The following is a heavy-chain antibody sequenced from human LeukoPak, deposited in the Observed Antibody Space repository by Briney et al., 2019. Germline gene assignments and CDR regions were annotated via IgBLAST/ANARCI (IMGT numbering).Heavy chain of an antibody. J-gene: IGHJ4*02. Sequence: PGGSLRLSCAASGFTFSDHYMSWIRQAPGKGLEWISYISSSGSDTYYADSVKGRFTISRDNSRNSLYLQMSSLRAEDTAVYYCAGSFFGASAPTDYWGQGPLVTVSS. CDR2: ISSSGSDT. CDR3: AGSFFGASAPTDY. CDR1: GFTFSDHY. V-gene: IGHV3-11*01. D-gene: IGHD3-16*01.